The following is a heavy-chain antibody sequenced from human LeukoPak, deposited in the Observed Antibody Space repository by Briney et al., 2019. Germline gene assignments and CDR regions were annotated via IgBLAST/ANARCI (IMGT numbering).Heavy chain of an antibody. V-gene: IGHV1-18*01. J-gene: IGHJ4*02. D-gene: IGHD5-24*01. CDR3: AKGDTKVEMATILVY. Sequence: ASVKVSCNASGHTFTSYGISWVRQAPGQGLEWMGWISAYNGNTNYAQKLQGRVTMTTDTSTSTAYMELRSLRSDDTAVYYCAKGDTKVEMATILVYWGQGTLVTVSS. CDR1: GHTFTSYG. CDR2: ISAYNGNT.